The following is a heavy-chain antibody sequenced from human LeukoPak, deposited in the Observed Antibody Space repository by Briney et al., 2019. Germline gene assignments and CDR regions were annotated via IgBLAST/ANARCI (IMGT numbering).Heavy chain of an antibody. CDR1: GGTFSSYA. CDR3: AREGYYDSSHYFDY. Sequence: ASVKVSCKASGGTFSSYAISWVRQAPGQGLEWMGGIIPIFGTANYAQKFQGRVTMTRYTSISTAYMELSSLRSEDTAVYYCAREGYYDSSHYFDYWGQGTLVTVSS. V-gene: IGHV1-69*05. J-gene: IGHJ4*02. D-gene: IGHD3-22*01. CDR2: IIPIFGTA.